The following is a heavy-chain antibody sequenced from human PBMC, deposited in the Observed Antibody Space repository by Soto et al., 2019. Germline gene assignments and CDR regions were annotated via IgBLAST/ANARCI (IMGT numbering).Heavy chain of an antibody. CDR2: IFYSGSS. Sequence: SETLSLTCTVSGASVSSNSFYWGRIRQPPGRGLEWIGSIFYSGSSYYNASLKSRVTMSVDTSKNQFSLKLSSVTAADTAVYYCARHDSGPLDNWGQGTLVTVSS. CDR1: GASVSSNSFY. J-gene: IGHJ4*02. CDR3: ARHDSGPLDN. V-gene: IGHV4-39*01. D-gene: IGHD2-21*01.